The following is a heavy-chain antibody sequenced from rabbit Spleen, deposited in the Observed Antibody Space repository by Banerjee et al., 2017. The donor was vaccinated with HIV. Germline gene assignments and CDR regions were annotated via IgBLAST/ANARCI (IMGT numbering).Heavy chain of an antibody. CDR3: ARDTGTSFSTYGMDL. CDR1: GFSFSDRDV. Sequence: QSLVESGGGLVQPGGSLKLSCKASGFSFSDRDVMCWVRQAPGKGLEWIACINTATGKGVYASWAKGRFTISRTSSTTVTLQMTSLTAADTATYFCARDTGTSFSTYGMDLWGPGTLVTVS. J-gene: IGHJ6*01. V-gene: IGHV1S40*01. D-gene: IGHD8-1*01. CDR2: INTATGKG.